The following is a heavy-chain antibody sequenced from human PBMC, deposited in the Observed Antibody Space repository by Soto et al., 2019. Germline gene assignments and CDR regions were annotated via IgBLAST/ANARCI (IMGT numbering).Heavy chain of an antibody. CDR2: ITWNSRVL. CDR1: GLNFDDFA. J-gene: IGHJ4*02. Sequence: PVGSLRLSCVGTGLNFDDFAMHWVRQAPGKGLEWVSGITWNSRVLAYADSVKGRFTISRDNARNSLYLQMDSLRDEDTALYYCAKGRYDFWSPYYFDSWGQGTLVTGLL. V-gene: IGHV3-9*01. CDR3: AKGRYDFWSPYYFDS. D-gene: IGHD3-3*01.